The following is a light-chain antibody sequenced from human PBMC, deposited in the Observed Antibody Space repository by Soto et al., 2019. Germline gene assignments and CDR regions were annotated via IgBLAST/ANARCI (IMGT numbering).Light chain of an antibody. Sequence: QSALTQPPLASGTPGQRVTISCSGSSSNIGSNSVYWYQQFPGTAPKLLIYRNNQRPSGVPDRFSGSKSGTSASLAISGLRSEDEADYYCAAWDDSLSGYVVFGGGTQLTVL. CDR2: RNN. J-gene: IGLJ2*01. CDR1: SSNIGSNS. V-gene: IGLV1-47*01. CDR3: AAWDDSLSGYVV.